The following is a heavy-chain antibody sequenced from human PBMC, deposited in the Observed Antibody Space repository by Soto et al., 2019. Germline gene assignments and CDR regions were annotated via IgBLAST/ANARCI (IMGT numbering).Heavy chain of an antibody. CDR2: ISSNGGST. CDR3: ARGRGGIAVAGTVFAFDI. J-gene: IGHJ3*02. Sequence: EVQLVESGGGLVQPGGSLRLSCAASGFTFSSYAMHWVRQAPGKGLEYVSAISSNGGSTYYANSVKGRFTISRDNSKNTLYLQMGSLRAEDMAVYYCARGRGGIAVAGTVFAFDIWGQGTMVTVSS. V-gene: IGHV3-64*01. CDR1: GFTFSSYA. D-gene: IGHD6-19*01.